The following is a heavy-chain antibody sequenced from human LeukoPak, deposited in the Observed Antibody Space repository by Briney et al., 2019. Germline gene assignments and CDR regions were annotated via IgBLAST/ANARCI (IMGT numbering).Heavy chain of an antibody. J-gene: IGHJ5*02. D-gene: IGHD2-15*01. Sequence: GGSLRLSCAASRFIFDTYTMHWVRQAPGKGLEWVALIWSDSSNSGYVESVKGRFTISRDNSKNTVSLQMNSLRAEDTAVYYCTRDNLARRHYSDSWGQGTLVTVSS. CDR2: IWSDSSNS. CDR1: RFIFDTYT. CDR3: TRDNLARRHYSDS. V-gene: IGHV3-33*01.